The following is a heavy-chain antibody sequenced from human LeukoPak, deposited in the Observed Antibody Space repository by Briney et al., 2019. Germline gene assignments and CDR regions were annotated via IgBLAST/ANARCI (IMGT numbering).Heavy chain of an antibody. CDR2: IIPIFGSA. V-gene: IGHV1-69*13. D-gene: IGHD6-13*01. J-gene: IGHJ4*02. CDR1: GGTFSSYA. CDR3: ARDFGIAAAGTGGWYFDY. Sequence: SEKVSCKASGGTFSSYAISWVRQAPGQGLEWLGGIIPIFGSAIYAQNFQGRVTITADASTRTAYMELSSLGSEDTAVYYCARDFGIAAAGTGGWYFDYWGQGTLVTVSS.